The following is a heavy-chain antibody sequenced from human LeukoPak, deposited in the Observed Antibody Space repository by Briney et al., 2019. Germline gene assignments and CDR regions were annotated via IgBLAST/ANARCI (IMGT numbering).Heavy chain of an antibody. D-gene: IGHD4-17*01. J-gene: IGHJ4*02. V-gene: IGHV4-59*01. CDR3: ARHYGDYGLDY. CDR2: IYYSGST. CDR1: GGSISSYY. Sequence: PSETLSLTCTVSGGSISSYYWSWIRQPPGKGLEWIGYIYYSGSTNYNPSLKSRVTISVDTSKNQISLKLSSVTAADTAVYYCARHYGDYGLDYWGQGTLVTVSS.